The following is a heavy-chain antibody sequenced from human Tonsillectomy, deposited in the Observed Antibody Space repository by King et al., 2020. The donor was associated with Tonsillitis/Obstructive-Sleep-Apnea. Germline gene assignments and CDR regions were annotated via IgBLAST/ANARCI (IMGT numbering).Heavy chain of an antibody. CDR3: ASPLTGLHY. Sequence: VQLVXXGGDXIQPGXSLRLSCAASGFTVGNNYMTWVRQAPGKGLEWVSSIYSDDNTYYADSVKGRFAISRDNSKNTLYLQMNSMRTEDTAVYYCASPLTGLHYWGQGTLVTVSS. CDR2: IYSDDNT. D-gene: IGHD3-9*01. V-gene: IGHV3-53*01. J-gene: IGHJ4*02. CDR1: GFTVGNNY.